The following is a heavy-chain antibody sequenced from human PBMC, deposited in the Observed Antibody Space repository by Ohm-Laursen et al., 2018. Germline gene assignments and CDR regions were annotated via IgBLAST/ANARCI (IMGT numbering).Heavy chain of an antibody. CDR3: AKGINLGDVRTWDY. J-gene: IGHJ4*02. D-gene: IGHD3-16*01. V-gene: IGHV3-23*01. Sequence: SLRLSCAASGFTFSSYAMSWVRQAPGKGLEWVSAISGSGGSTYYADSVKGRFTISRDNSKNTLYLQMNSLRDEDTAIYYCAKGINLGDVRTWDYWGQGTLVTVSS. CDR2: ISGSGGST. CDR1: GFTFSSYA.